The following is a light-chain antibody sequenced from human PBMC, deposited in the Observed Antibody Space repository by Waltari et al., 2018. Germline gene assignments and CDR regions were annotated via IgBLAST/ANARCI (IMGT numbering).Light chain of an antibody. CDR2: DAS. J-gene: IGKJ2*01. CDR3: QQSDGLPRT. V-gene: IGKV1-33*01. CDR1: QDITNY. Sequence: DIQMTQFPSSLSASVGDRVTIACHASQDITNYLNWYQQTIGRAPQLLIYDASNLETGVSSRFSGSGSGTDFTFVISSLQPEDIATDYCQQSDGLPRTFGQGTQVEIK.